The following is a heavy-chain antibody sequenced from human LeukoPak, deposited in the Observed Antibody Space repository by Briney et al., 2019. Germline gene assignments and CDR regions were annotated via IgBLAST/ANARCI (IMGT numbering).Heavy chain of an antibody. J-gene: IGHJ5*02. CDR2: IYQSGST. CDR3: ARRLPRSSSWRNWFDP. D-gene: IGHD6-13*01. Sequence: PSETLSLACSVSGYSIRSGYHWAWIRQSPGKGLEWIGSIYQSGSTYDNPSLRSRVTMSMDTSKNQFSLKLSSVTAADTAVYYCARRLPRSSSWRNWFDPWGQGTLVTVSS. CDR1: GYSIRSGYH. V-gene: IGHV4-38-2*02.